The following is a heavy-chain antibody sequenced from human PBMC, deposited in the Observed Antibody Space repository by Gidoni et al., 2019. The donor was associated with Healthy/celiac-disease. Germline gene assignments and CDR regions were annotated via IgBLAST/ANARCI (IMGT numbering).Heavy chain of an antibody. D-gene: IGHD6-13*01. Sequence: QVQLVQSGAEVKKPGASVKVSCKASGYTFTGYYMHWVRQAPGQGLEWMGWINPNRGGTNDAQKFQGRVTMTRDTSISTAYMELSRLRSDDTAVYYCASGAHARRSFVDAFDIWGQGTMVTVSS. CDR2: INPNRGGT. CDR1: GYTFTGYY. V-gene: IGHV1-2*02. J-gene: IGHJ3*02. CDR3: ASGAHARRSFVDAFDI.